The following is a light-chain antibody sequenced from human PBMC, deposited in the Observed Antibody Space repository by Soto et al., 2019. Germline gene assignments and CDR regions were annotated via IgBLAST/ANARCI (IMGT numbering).Light chain of an antibody. CDR2: SAS. Sequence: EVVMTQSPATLSVSPGERATLSCRASQSVSSNLAWYQQKPGQAPRLLIYSASTRATGIPARFSGSGSGTEFTLTINSLQSEDFAVYYCQRYNNWPRTFGQGTKVDIK. V-gene: IGKV3-15*01. J-gene: IGKJ1*01. CDR1: QSVSSN. CDR3: QRYNNWPRT.